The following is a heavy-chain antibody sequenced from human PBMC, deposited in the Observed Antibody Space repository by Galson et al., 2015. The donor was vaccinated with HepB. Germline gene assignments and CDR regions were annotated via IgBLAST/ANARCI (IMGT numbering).Heavy chain of an antibody. CDR1: GYTFTSYD. V-gene: IGHV1-8*01. CDR3: ARDSYYDSSGYYFDY. J-gene: IGHJ4*02. D-gene: IGHD3-22*01. CDR2: MNPNSGNT. Sequence: SVKVSCKASGYTFTSYDINWVRRATGQGLEWMGWMNPNSGNTGYAQKFQGRVTMTRNTSISTAYMELSSLRSEDTAVYYCARDSYYDSSGYYFDYWGQGTLVTVSS.